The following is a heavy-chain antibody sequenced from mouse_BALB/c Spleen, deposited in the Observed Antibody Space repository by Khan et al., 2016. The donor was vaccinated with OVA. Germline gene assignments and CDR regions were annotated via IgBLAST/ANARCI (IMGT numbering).Heavy chain of an antibody. J-gene: IGHJ3*01. CDR3: ARSTYRYAFAY. D-gene: IGHD2-14*01. V-gene: IGHV3-8*02. Sequence: EVQLQESGPSLVQPSQTLSLTCSVTGVSISSGYWSWIRKFPGNKLEYMGYMISSGYTYYNPSLKSRISITRHTSKNQYYLQLNSVTTEDTATYYGARSTYRYAFAYWGQGTLVTVSA. CDR2: MISSGYT. CDR1: GVSISSGY.